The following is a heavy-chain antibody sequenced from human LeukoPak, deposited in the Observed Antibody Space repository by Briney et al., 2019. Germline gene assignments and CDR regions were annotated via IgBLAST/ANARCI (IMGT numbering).Heavy chain of an antibody. Sequence: ASVKVSCKASGYTFTDSYIHWVRQAPGQGLEWIGWINPNGGETIYAQKLQGSVTMTRDTSINTAYMELNRLRSDDTAVYYCARGMTTDWYFDLWGRGTLVTVSS. J-gene: IGHJ2*01. CDR2: INPNGGET. CDR3: ARGMTTDWYFDL. CDR1: GYTFTDSY. D-gene: IGHD4-17*01. V-gene: IGHV1-2*02.